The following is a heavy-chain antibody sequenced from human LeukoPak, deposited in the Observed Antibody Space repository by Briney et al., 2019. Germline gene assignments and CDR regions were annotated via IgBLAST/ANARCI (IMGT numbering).Heavy chain of an antibody. V-gene: IGHV3-7*01. Sequence: PGGPLRLSCAASGFTFNRRGMHWVRQAPGKGLEWVANIKQDGSEKYYVDSVKGRFTISRDNAKNSLYLQMNSLRAEDTAVYYCARLARSAAAYYYYYMDVWGKGTTVTVSS. D-gene: IGHD6-25*01. CDR1: GFTFNRRG. J-gene: IGHJ6*03. CDR3: ARLARSAAAYYYYYMDV. CDR2: IKQDGSEK.